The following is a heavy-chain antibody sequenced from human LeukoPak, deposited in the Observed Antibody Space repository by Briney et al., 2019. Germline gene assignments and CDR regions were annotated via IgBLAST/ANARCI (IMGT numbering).Heavy chain of an antibody. J-gene: IGHJ3*02. CDR2: ISSSSSYI. Sequence: GGSLRLSCAASGFTFSSYSMNWVRQAPGKGLEWVSSISSSSSYIYYADSVKGRFTISRDNSKNTLYLQMNSLRAEDTAVYYCAKDLGCSGGSCYPAFDIWGQGTMVTVSS. V-gene: IGHV3-21*04. CDR3: AKDLGCSGGSCYPAFDI. CDR1: GFTFSSYS. D-gene: IGHD2-15*01.